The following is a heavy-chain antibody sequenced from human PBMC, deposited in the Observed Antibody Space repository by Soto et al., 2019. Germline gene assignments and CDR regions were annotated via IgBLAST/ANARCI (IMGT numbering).Heavy chain of an antibody. CDR3: AGSLAAAATYYYYGMDV. V-gene: IGHV1-8*02. CDR2: MNPNSGNT. D-gene: IGHD6-13*01. Sequence: ASVKVSCKASGYTFTSYAMHWVRQATGQGLEWMGWMNPNSGNTGYAQKFQGRVTMTRNTSISTAYMELSSLRSEDTAVYYCAGSLAAAATYYYYGMDVWGQGTTVTVSS. J-gene: IGHJ6*02. CDR1: GYTFTSYA.